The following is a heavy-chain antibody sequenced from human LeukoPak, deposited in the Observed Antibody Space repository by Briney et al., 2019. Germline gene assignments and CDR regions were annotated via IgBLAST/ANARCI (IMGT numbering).Heavy chain of an antibody. CDR2: IYTSGST. J-gene: IGHJ5*02. D-gene: IGHD4-17*01. CDR1: GGSISSYY. V-gene: IGHV4-4*07. CDR3: ARASLRYPTTVWFDP. Sequence: SETLSLTCTVSGGSISSYYWSWIRQPAGKGLEWIGRIYTSGSTNYNPSLKSRVTMSVDTSKNQFSLKLSSVTAADTAVYYCARASLRYPTTVWFDPWGQGTLVTVSS.